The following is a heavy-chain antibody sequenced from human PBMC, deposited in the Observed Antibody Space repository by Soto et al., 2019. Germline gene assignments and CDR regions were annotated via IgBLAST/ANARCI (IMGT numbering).Heavy chain of an antibody. D-gene: IGHD6-6*01. CDR3: ARTRTDTSSSFDH. Sequence: QVQLQESGPGLVRPSQTLSLTCTVSRDSISRGDYSWSWIRQHAGKGLEWIGYVTHSGSSFYNPSLQSRVIISVDTSKNQFALKLTPVTAADTAVYYCARTRTDTSSSFDHWGQGTLVTVSS. J-gene: IGHJ4*02. CDR2: VTHSGSS. V-gene: IGHV4-31*03. CDR1: RDSISRGDYS.